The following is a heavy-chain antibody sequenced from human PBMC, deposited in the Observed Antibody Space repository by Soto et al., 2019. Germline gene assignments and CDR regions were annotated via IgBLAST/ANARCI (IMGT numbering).Heavy chain of an antibody. CDR3: ARGGSSDWQVAFDF. CDR2: INHSGST. J-gene: IGHJ3*01. CDR1: GGSFSGYY. V-gene: IGHV4-34*01. Sequence: PSETLSLTCAVYGGSFSGYYWCWIRQPPGKGLEWIGEINHSGSTNYNPSLKSRVTISLDTSKNQFSLKLSSVTAADTAVYYCARGGSSDWQVAFDFWGQGTMVTVSS. D-gene: IGHD6-19*01.